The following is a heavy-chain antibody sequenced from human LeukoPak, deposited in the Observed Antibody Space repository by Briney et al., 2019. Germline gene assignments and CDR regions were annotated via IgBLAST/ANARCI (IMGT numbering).Heavy chain of an antibody. V-gene: IGHV3-23*01. Sequence: PGGSLRLSCAASGFTFSSYAMSWVHQAPGKGLEWVSAISGSGGSTYYADSVKGRFTISRDNSKNTLYLQMNSLRAEDTAVYYCAKDPPYDYVWGSYRYTGYYFDYWGQGTLVTVSS. CDR3: AKDPPYDYVWGSYRYTGYYFDY. CDR1: GFTFSSYA. CDR2: ISGSGGST. D-gene: IGHD3-16*02. J-gene: IGHJ4*02.